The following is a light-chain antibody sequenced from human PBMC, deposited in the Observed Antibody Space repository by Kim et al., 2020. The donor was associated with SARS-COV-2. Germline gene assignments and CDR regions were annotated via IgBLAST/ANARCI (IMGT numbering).Light chain of an antibody. J-gene: IGLJ2*01. CDR1: SDISGEGYV. V-gene: IGLV1-40*01. CDR3: QSYDSSHVV. Sequence: GQSVITSCSGSSDISGEGYVVHCEQQLPGTAPNLLIYVNRHRPSGVPDRFSGSKSGTSASLAITGLQAEDEADYYSQSYDSSHVVFGGGTQLTVL. CDR2: VNR.